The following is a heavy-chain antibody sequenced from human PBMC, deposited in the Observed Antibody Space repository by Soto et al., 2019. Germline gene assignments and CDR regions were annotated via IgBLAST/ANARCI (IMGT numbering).Heavy chain of an antibody. Sequence: SXTLSLTGEVWCWSFSGYYWSWIRQPPGEGLEWLGEINYTGGTNYNPSLKSRITISVDTSNNQFSLRLNSVTAADTAVYYCARIRYQLPSSVVWFDPWGQGAPVTVSS. CDR2: INYTGGT. CDR1: CWSFSGYY. J-gene: IGHJ5*02. CDR3: ARIRYQLPSSVVWFDP. D-gene: IGHD2-2*01. V-gene: IGHV4-34*01.